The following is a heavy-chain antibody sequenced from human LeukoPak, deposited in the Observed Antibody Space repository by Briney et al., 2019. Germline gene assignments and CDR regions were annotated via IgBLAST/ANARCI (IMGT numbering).Heavy chain of an antibody. D-gene: IGHD7-27*01. Sequence: GGSLRLSCAASGFTFRTYAISWVRQAPGKGLEWVSCISSTSNYIFYADSVRGRFTISRDNAKNSLYLQMDSLRAEDTAVYYCARGEGTGEAAGVDYWGQGTLVTVSS. CDR3: ARGEGTGEAAGVDY. CDR2: ISSTSNYI. J-gene: IGHJ4*02. V-gene: IGHV3-21*04. CDR1: GFTFRTYA.